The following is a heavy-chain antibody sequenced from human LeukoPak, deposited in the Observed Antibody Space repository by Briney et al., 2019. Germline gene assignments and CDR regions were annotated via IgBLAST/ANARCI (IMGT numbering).Heavy chain of an antibody. J-gene: IGHJ4*02. Sequence: SETLSLTCTVSGGSISSSSYYWGWIRQPPGKGLEWIGSIHYSGSTYYNPSRKSRVTIFVDTSKNQFSLKLSSVTAADTAVYYCAREGHSTVYWGQGTLVTVSS. CDR2: IHYSGST. V-gene: IGHV4-39*07. CDR3: AREGHSTVY. D-gene: IGHD2-15*01. CDR1: GGSISSSSYY.